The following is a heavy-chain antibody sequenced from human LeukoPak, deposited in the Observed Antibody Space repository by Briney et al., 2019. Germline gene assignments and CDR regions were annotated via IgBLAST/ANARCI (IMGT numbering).Heavy chain of an antibody. CDR2: IYSGGST. D-gene: IGHD6-25*01. CDR1: GFTFSSHT. CDR3: ARVPVSGRYYYYYGMDV. V-gene: IGHV3-53*01. Sequence: GGSLRLSCAASGFTFSSHTMGWVRQAPGKGLEWVSVIYSGGSTYYADSVKGRFTISRDNSKNTLYLQMNSLRAEDTAVYYCARVPVSGRYYYYYGMDVWGQGTTVTVSS. J-gene: IGHJ6*02.